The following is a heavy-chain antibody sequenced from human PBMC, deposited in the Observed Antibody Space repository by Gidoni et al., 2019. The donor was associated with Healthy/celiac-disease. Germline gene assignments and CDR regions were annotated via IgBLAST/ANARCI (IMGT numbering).Heavy chain of an antibody. CDR3: TRAWLGPRAVADIFDY. CDR1: GFTFGDYA. CDR2: IRSKAYGGTT. Sequence: EVQLVESGGGLVQPGRSLRLSCTASGFTFGDYAMSWFRKAPGKGLGLVGFIRSKAYGGTTEYAASVKGRFTISRDDSKSIAYLQMNSLKTEDTAVYYCTRAWLGPRAVADIFDYWGQGTLVTVSS. V-gene: IGHV3-49*03. J-gene: IGHJ4*02. D-gene: IGHD6-19*01.